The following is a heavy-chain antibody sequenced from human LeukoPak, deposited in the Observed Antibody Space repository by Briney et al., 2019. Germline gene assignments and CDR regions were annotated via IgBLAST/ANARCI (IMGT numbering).Heavy chain of an antibody. J-gene: IGHJ3*02. CDR3: AREALEWSPPDI. D-gene: IGHD3-3*01. CDR1: GFTFSTYN. Sequence: GGSLRLSCAASGFTFSTYNMNWVRQAPGKGLECVSYISSSGSTIYYADSVKGRFTISRDNSKNTLYLQMNNMRTEDTAVYYCAREALEWSPPDIWGQGTTVTVSS. V-gene: IGHV3-48*01. CDR2: ISSSGSTI.